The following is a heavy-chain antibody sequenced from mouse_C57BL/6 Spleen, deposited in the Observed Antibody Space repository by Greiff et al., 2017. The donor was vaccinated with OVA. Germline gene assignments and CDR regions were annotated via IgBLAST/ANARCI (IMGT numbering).Heavy chain of an antibody. Sequence: VQLQQSGAELVRPGASVTLSCKASGYTFTDYEMHWVKQTPVHGLEWIGAIDPETGGTAYNQKFKGKAILTADKSSSTAYMDLRSLTSEDSAVYYCTRIYYDYHYAMDYWGQGTSVTVSS. CDR3: TRIYYDYHYAMDY. CDR2: IDPETGGT. CDR1: GYTFTDYE. V-gene: IGHV1-15*01. D-gene: IGHD2-4*01. J-gene: IGHJ4*01.